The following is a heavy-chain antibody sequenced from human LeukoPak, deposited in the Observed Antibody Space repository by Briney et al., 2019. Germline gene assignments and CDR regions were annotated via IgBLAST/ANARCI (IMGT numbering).Heavy chain of an antibody. V-gene: IGHV1-2*02. J-gene: IGHJ4*02. Sequence: ASVKVSCKASGYTFTGYYMHWVRQAPGQGLEWMGWINPNSGGTNYAQKFQGRVTVTRDTSISPAYMEMSRLRSDDTAVYYCARVKSGYYDSSGYYRFDYWGQGTLVTVSS. D-gene: IGHD3-22*01. CDR3: ARVKSGYYDSSGYYRFDY. CDR2: INPNSGGT. CDR1: GYTFTGYY.